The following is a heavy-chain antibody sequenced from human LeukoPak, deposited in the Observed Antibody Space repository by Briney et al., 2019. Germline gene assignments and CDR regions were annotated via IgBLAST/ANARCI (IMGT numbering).Heavy chain of an antibody. D-gene: IGHD3-9*01. V-gene: IGHV1-2*02. CDR2: INPNSGGT. J-gene: IGHJ1*01. CDR3: ARATFYDTLTGQVAPAAEYFQH. Sequence: ASVKVSCKASGYTFTGYYIHWVRQAPGQGLEWTGWINPNSGGTNYAQKFQGRVTMSRDTSISTTYMEVSRLRSDDTAVYYCARATFYDTLTGQVAPAAEYFQHSGQGTLVTVSS. CDR1: GYTFTGYY.